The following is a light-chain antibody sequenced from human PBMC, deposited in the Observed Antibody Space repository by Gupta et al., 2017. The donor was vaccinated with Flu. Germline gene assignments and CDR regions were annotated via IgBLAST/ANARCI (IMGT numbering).Light chain of an antibody. CDR3: GTSDSSLSAAV. V-gene: IGLV1-51*02. Sequence: QSVLTQPPSVSAAPGQKVTISCSGSSSNIGEKYLSWYKKVPGTAPKLIIYEDNKRPSGIPDRFSGSKSGTSATLGITGLQTGDEAEYYCGTSDSSLSAAVFGGGTKLTVL. J-gene: IGLJ3*02. CDR2: EDN. CDR1: SSNIGEKY.